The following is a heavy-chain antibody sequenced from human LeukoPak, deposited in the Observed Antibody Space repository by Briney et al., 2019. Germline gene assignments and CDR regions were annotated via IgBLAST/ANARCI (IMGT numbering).Heavy chain of an antibody. V-gene: IGHV4-38-2*02. CDR1: GSSMSSDYY. D-gene: IGHD3-9*01. CDR2: ISDSGSA. CDR3: ARVRAYDILTGWAYYYYMDV. Sequence: PSETLSLTCTVSGSSMSSDYYWGWIRPPPGKGLEWIGSISDSGSAYYNPSLKSRVVISVDPSKNQFSLKLSSVTAADTAVYYCARVRAYDILTGWAYYYYMDVWGKGTTVTISS. J-gene: IGHJ6*03.